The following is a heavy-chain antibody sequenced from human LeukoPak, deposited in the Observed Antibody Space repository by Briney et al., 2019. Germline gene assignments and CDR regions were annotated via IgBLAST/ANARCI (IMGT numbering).Heavy chain of an antibody. Sequence: SETLSLTCTVSGGSISNYYWSWIRQPAAKGLEWIGRINTSGSTDYNPSLKSRVTMSVDTSRNQFSLKLSSLTAADTAVYYCARSRGTTLVTRFDYWGQGTLVTVSS. CDR2: INTSGST. D-gene: IGHD1-7*01. V-gene: IGHV4-4*07. J-gene: IGHJ4*02. CDR3: ARSRGTTLVTRFDY. CDR1: GGSISNYY.